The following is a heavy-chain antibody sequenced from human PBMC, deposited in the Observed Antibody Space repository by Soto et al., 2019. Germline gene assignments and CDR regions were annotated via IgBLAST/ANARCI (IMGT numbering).Heavy chain of an antibody. J-gene: IGHJ4*02. CDR3: AKNVGGFTMIVVVTPGPN. V-gene: IGHV3-23*01. CDR1: GFTFSSYA. Sequence: GGSLRLSCAASGFTFSSYAMSWVRQAPGKGLEWVSAISGSGGSTYYADSVKGRFTISRDNSKNTLYLQMNSLRAEDTAVYYCAKNVGGFTMIVVVTPGPNWGQGTLVTVSS. CDR2: ISGSGGST. D-gene: IGHD3-22*01.